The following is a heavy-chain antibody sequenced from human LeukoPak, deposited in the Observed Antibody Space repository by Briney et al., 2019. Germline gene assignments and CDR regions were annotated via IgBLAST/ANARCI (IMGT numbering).Heavy chain of an antibody. CDR2: ISGSGGRT. Sequence: GGSLRLSCAASGFMFSTYAMSWVRQAPGKGLEWVSGISGSGGRTFYADSVKGRFTISRDNSKNTLYLQMNSLRAEDTAVYYCAYYYGSREDYWGQGTLVTVSS. D-gene: IGHD3-10*01. CDR1: GFMFSTYA. J-gene: IGHJ4*02. V-gene: IGHV3-23*01. CDR3: AYYYGSREDY.